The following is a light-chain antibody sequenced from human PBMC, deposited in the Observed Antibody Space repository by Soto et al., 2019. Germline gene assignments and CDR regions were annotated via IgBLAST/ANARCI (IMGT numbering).Light chain of an antibody. CDR1: QSIDNS. V-gene: IGKV3-20*01. CDR2: GAS. J-gene: IGKJ1*01. CDR3: QQYGGSQRT. Sequence: EIVLTQSPGTLSLSPGERASLSCRASQSIDNSLAWYQQKPGQAPRLLIFGASNRATGIPDRFSGSGSGTDLTLTISRLEPEDFPVYNCQQYGGSQRTVGQGTKVDIK.